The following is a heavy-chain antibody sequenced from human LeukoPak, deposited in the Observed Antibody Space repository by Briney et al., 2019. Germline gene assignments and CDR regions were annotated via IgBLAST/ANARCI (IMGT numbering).Heavy chain of an antibody. Sequence: GGSLRLSCTASGFSFSNARMSWVRQAPGKGLEWVANIDQDGGEKYYVDSVKGRFTIFRDNSKNSLFLQMNSLSPEDTAVYYCAKTGAYFDIDYWGQGALVTVSS. CDR1: GFSFSNAR. CDR3: AKTGAYFDIDY. V-gene: IGHV3-7*01. D-gene: IGHD7-27*01. J-gene: IGHJ4*02. CDR2: IDQDGGEK.